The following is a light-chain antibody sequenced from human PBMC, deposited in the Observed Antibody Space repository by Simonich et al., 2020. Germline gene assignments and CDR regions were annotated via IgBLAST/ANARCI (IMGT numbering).Light chain of an antibody. Sequence: QSALTQPASVSGSPGQSITIPCTGTSRDVGGYNYVSWYQQHPGKAPKLMIYDVSKRPSGVSNRFSGSKSGNTASLTISGLQAEDEADYYCSSYTSSSTYVFGTGTKVTVL. CDR2: DVS. V-gene: IGLV2-14*01. CDR1: SRDVGGYNY. CDR3: SSYTSSSTYV. J-gene: IGLJ1*01.